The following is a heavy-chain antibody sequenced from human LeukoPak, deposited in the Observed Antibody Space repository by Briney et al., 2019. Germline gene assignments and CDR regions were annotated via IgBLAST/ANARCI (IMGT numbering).Heavy chain of an antibody. CDR2: ISSSGSTI. CDR3: ARDYGGSSPFDY. Sequence: GGSLRLSCAASGFAFSSYEMHWVRQAPGKGLEWVSYISSSGSTIYYADSVKGRFTISRDNAKNSLYLQMNSLRAEDTAVYYCARDYGGSSPFDYWGQGTLVTVSS. D-gene: IGHD4-23*01. V-gene: IGHV3-48*03. CDR1: GFAFSSYE. J-gene: IGHJ4*02.